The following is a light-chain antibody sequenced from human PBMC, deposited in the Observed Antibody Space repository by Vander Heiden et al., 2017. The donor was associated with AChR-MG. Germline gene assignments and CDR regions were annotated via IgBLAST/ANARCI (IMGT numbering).Light chain of an antibody. V-gene: IGLV3-1*01. CDR2: HEN. CDR3: EGWDSNPGI. J-gene: IGLJ2*01. Sequence: SDDLTHSPSVSVSPGQTASILCAGHDLGAKYSSWYQQNPRHSRVLLLSHENKRSPGMPERFSGYKSGNTATLTISGTQAMDEADYYCEGWDSNPGIFGGGTKLTVL. CDR1: DLGAKY.